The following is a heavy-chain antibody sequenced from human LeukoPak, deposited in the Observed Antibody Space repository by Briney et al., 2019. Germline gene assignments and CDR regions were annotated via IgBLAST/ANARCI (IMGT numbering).Heavy chain of an antibody. J-gene: IGHJ3*02. CDR1: GGSISSGGYY. Sequence: SETLSLTCTVSGGSISSGGYYWSWIRQHPGKGLEWIGYIYYSGSTNYNPSLKSRVTMSVDTSKNQFSLKLSSVTAADTAVYYCARGGGTPPFVDIWGQGTMVTVSS. CDR3: ARGGGTPPFVDI. D-gene: IGHD1-26*01. CDR2: IYYSGST. V-gene: IGHV4-61*08.